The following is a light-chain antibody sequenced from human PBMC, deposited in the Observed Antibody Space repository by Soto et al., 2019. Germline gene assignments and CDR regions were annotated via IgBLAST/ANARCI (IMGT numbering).Light chain of an antibody. CDR1: QTVGSIY. CDR3: QHYGASPKYT. J-gene: IGKJ2*01. V-gene: IGKV3-20*01. Sequence: DIVLTQSPGTLSLSPGERATLSCRASQTVGSIYLAWYQQKPGQAPRLLIHGASNRASGIPDRFSGSGSGTDFTLTISRLEPEDFAVYYCQHYGASPKYTFGQGTKLEIK. CDR2: GAS.